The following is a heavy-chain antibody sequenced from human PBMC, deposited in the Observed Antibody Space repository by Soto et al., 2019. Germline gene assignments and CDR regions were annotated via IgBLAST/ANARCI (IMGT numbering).Heavy chain of an antibody. D-gene: IGHD2-15*01. Sequence: PGGSLRLSCAASGFTFSSYAMSWVRQAPGKGLEWVSGISDSGVSTYYADSVKGRFTISRDNSKNTLYLQMNSLRAEDTAIYYCAKDRYCSGGSCSDFDYWGQGTLVTVSS. CDR2: ISDSGVST. CDR1: GFTFSSYA. CDR3: AKDRYCSGGSCSDFDY. J-gene: IGHJ4*02. V-gene: IGHV3-23*01.